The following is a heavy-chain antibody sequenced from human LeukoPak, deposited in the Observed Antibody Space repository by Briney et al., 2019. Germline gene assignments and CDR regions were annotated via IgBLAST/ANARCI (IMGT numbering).Heavy chain of an antibody. CDR3: AKGPGLRFLEWLSYFDY. CDR2: IRYDGSNK. J-gene: IGHJ4*02. CDR1: GFTFSSYG. V-gene: IGHV3-30*02. Sequence: GGSLRLSCAASGFTFSSYGMHWVRQAPGKGLEWVAFIRYDGSNKYYADSVKGRFTISRDNSKNTLYLQMNSLRAEDTAVYYCAKGPGLRFLEWLSYFDYWGQGTLVTVSS. D-gene: IGHD3-3*01.